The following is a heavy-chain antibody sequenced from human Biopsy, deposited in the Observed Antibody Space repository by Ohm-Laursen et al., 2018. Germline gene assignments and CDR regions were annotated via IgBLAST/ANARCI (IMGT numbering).Heavy chain of an antibody. CDR1: GVSISVDGYY. J-gene: IGHJ4*02. CDR3: ATFRASWDTTQGGDY. V-gene: IGHV4-31*03. CDR2: IYHSGTT. Sequence: SQTLSLTCTVSGVSISVDGYYWAWIRQLPGKGLDWIGYIYHSGTTYYNPSLKSRLTMSVDTSKNEFSLRLRSVTAADTAVYFCATFRASWDTTQGGDYWGQGAQVTVS. D-gene: IGHD1-26*01.